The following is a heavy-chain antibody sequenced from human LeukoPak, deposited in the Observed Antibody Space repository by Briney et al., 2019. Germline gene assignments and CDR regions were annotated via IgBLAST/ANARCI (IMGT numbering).Heavy chain of an antibody. D-gene: IGHD3-10*01. Sequence: SETLSLTCTVSGGSIRSGSFYWTWIRQHPGKGLEWIGYIYYSGTTYYNPSLKSRVSISIDTSKSQFALKLSSVTAADTAVYYCARDQGGVVRGVIDWFDPWGQGALVTVSS. V-gene: IGHV4-31*03. CDR1: GGSIRSGSFY. J-gene: IGHJ5*02. CDR3: ARDQGGVVRGVIDWFDP. CDR2: IYYSGTT.